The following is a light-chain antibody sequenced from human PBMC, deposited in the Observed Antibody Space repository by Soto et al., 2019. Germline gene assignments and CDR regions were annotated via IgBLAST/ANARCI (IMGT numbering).Light chain of an antibody. J-gene: IGKJ1*01. CDR3: QQYGSSPPGT. CDR1: QSVSSSY. Sequence: EIVLTQSPGTLSLSPGERATLSCRASQSVSSSYLAWYQQKPGQAPRLLIYGASSRATGNPDRFSGSGSGTDFTLTISRLGPEDFAVYYCQQYGSSPPGTFGQGTKVEIK. CDR2: GAS. V-gene: IGKV3-20*01.